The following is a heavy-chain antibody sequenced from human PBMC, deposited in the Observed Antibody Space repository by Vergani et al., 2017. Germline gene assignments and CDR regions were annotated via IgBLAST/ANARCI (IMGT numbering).Heavy chain of an antibody. Sequence: QVQLVESGGGVVQPGESLRLSCAASGFPFSTYRMHWVRQAPGKGLEWVAFIQKDGIDKFYADSVRGRFTISRDISKNTLYLEMYSRSAEDTALYHCVKDHPVFDEWGRGTLVSVS. CDR1: GFPFSTYR. CDR2: IQKDGIDK. V-gene: IGHV3-30*02. CDR3: VKDHPVFDE. J-gene: IGHJ4*02.